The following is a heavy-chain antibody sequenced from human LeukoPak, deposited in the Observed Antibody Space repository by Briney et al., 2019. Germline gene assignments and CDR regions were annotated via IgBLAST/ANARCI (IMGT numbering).Heavy chain of an antibody. V-gene: IGHV4-59*08. Sequence: SETLSLTCTVSGGSISSYYWSWIRQPPGKGLEWIGYIYYSGSTNYNPSLKSRVTIPVDTSKNQFSLKLSSVTAADTAVYYCATTARYYDSSGYFDPWGQGTLVTVSS. CDR3: ATTARYYDSSGYFDP. J-gene: IGHJ5*02. D-gene: IGHD3-22*01. CDR2: IYYSGST. CDR1: GGSISSYY.